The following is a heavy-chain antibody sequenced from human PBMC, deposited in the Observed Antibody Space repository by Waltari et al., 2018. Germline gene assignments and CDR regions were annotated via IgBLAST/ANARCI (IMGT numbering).Heavy chain of an antibody. D-gene: IGHD2-21*02. J-gene: IGHJ6*02. V-gene: IGHV4-59*01. CDR3: ASSYCGGDCYPRGYYYYGMDV. Sequence: QVQLQESGPGLVKPSETLSLTCTVSGGSISSYYWSWIRQPPGKGLEWIGYTYYSGSTNYNPSLKSRVTISVDTSKNQFSLKLSSVTAADTAVYYCASSYCGGDCYPRGYYYYGMDVWGQGTTVTVSS. CDR2: TYYSGST. CDR1: GGSISSYY.